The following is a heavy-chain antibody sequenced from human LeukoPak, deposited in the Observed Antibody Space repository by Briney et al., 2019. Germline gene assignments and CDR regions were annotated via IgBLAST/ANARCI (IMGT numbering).Heavy chain of an antibody. V-gene: IGHV3-53*01. Sequence: GGSLRLSCAASGFTFSSYAMSWVRQAPGKGLEWVSVIYSGGSTYYADSVKGRFTISRDNSKNTLYLQMNSLRAEDTAVYYCARGAEITMVRGVPFQHWGQGTLVTVSS. J-gene: IGHJ1*01. CDR3: ARGAEITMVRGVPFQH. CDR1: GFTFSSYA. CDR2: IYSGGST. D-gene: IGHD3-10*01.